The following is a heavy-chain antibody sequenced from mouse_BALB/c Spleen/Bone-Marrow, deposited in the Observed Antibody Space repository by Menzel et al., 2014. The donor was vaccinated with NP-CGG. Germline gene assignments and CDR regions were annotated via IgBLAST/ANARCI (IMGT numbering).Heavy chain of an antibody. J-gene: IGHJ1*01. CDR3: ARDWYFDV. V-gene: IGHV1-7*01. CDR2: INPSTGYT. CDR1: GYTFTSYW. Sequence: QVQLQQPGAELAKPRASVKMSCKASGYTFTSYWMHWVKQRPGQGLEWIGYINPSTGYTEYNQKFKDKATLTADKSSSTAYMQLSSLTSEDSAVYYCARDWYFDVWGAGTTVTVSS.